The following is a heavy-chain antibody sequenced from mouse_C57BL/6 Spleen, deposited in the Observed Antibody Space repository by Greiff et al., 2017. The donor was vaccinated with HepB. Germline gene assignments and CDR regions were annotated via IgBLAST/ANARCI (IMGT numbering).Heavy chain of an antibody. Sequence: QVQLQQPGAELVKPGASVKLSCKASGYTFTSYWMHWVKQRPGRGLEWIGRIDPNSGGTKYNEKFKSKATLTVGKPSSTAYMQLSSLTSEDSAVCYCARRDYGSVDGVYYAMDYWGQGTSVTVSS. CDR3: ARRDYGSVDGVYYAMDY. J-gene: IGHJ4*01. CDR1: GYTFTSYW. V-gene: IGHV1-72*01. D-gene: IGHD1-1*01. CDR2: IDPNSGGT.